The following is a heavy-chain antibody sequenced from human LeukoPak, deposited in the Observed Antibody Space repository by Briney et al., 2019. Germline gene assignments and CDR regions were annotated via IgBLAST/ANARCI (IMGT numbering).Heavy chain of an antibody. D-gene: IGHD5-12*01. V-gene: IGHV3-48*04. CDR3: TRAPKLGGYFSVDY. CDR1: GFTFNSYS. CDR2: ISSNSSTI. Sequence: PGGSLRLSCAASGFTFNSYSMTWVRQAPGKGLEWVSYISSNSSTIYYADSVKGRFNISRDNGKNSLYLQMDNLRVEDTAVYYCTRAPKLGGYFSVDYWGQGTLVTVSP. J-gene: IGHJ4*02.